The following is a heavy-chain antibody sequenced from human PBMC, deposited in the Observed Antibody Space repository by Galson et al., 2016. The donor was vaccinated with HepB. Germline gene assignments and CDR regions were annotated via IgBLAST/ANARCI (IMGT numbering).Heavy chain of an antibody. Sequence: PALVKPTQTLTLTCTFSGFSLSTTGVGVGWIRQPPGKALEWLALKHWDDDKYYNPSLKTRLIITKDTSKNQVVLTMTNMDPVDTATYYCAHRRGSGSPWAYGAFDIWGQGTMVTVSS. J-gene: IGHJ3*02. D-gene: IGHD1-26*01. CDR1: GFSLSTTGVG. CDR3: AHRRGSGSPWAYGAFDI. CDR2: KHWDDDK. V-gene: IGHV2-5*02.